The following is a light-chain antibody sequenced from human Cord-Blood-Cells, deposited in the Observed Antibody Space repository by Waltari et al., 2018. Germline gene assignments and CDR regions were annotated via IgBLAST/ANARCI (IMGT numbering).Light chain of an antibody. J-gene: IGLJ3*02. CDR1: SSDVGGYNY. CDR2: HGS. CDR3: SSYTSSSTLV. Sequence: QSALTQPASVSGSPGQSITISCTGTSSDVGGYNYVSWYQQHPGKAPKLMIYHGSNRPSGVSNRFAVSKSGNTAALTISGLQAEDEADYYCSSYTSSSTLVFGGGTKLTVL. V-gene: IGLV2-14*01.